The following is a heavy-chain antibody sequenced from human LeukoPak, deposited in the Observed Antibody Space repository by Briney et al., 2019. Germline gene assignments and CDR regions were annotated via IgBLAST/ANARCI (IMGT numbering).Heavy chain of an antibody. Sequence: ASETLSLTCTVSGGSISSYYWSWIRQPPGKGLEWIGYIYYSGSTNYNPSLESRVTISVDTSKNQFSLRLSSVTAADTAVYYCARAYGSGSYNFDYWGQGTLVTVSS. J-gene: IGHJ4*02. V-gene: IGHV4-59*01. CDR1: GGSISSYY. CDR3: ARAYGSGSYNFDY. D-gene: IGHD3-10*01. CDR2: IYYSGST.